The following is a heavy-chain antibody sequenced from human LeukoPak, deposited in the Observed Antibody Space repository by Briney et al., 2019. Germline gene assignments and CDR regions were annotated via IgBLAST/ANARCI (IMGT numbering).Heavy chain of an antibody. V-gene: IGHV1-69-2*01. Sequence: ASVKVSCKASGYTFTSYYMHWGQQAPGKGLEWMGRVDTEEGETIYAEKLQGRVTITADTSTDPAYMELSSLRSEDTAVYYCATAGVPAAIQDAFDIWGQGTMVTVSS. D-gene: IGHD2-2*02. CDR3: ATAGVPAAIQDAFDI. CDR1: GYTFTSYY. CDR2: VDTEEGET. J-gene: IGHJ3*02.